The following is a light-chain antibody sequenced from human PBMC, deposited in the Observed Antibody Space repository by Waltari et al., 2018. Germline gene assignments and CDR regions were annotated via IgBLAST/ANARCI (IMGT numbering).Light chain of an antibody. Sequence: QSVLTQPPSASGTPGQRVTISCSGSSSNIGSNTVNWYQQRPGTAPKLRIYSNNPRPSGVPDRVSGSKSGTSASLAITGLQSEDEADYYCAAWDDSLGVVFGGGTKLTVL. CDR2: SNN. CDR1: SSNIGSNT. CDR3: AAWDDSLGVV. V-gene: IGLV1-44*01. J-gene: IGLJ2*01.